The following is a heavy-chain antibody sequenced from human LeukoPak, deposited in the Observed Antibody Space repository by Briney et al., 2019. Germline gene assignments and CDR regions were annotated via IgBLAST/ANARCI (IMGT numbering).Heavy chain of an antibody. CDR2: IYYSGST. CDR1: GGSISSGGYY. V-gene: IGHV4-31*03. Sequence: PSETLSLTCTVSGGSISSGGYYWSWIRQHPGKGLEWIGYIYYSGSTYYNPSLKSRVTISVDTSKNQFSLKLSSVTAADTAVYYCARNYYDSSGPSGPFDYWDQGTLVTVSS. J-gene: IGHJ4*02. D-gene: IGHD3-22*01. CDR3: ARNYYDSSGPSGPFDY.